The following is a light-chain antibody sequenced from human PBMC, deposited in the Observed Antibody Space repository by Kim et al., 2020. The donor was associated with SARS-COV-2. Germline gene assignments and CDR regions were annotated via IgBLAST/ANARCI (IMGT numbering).Light chain of an antibody. CDR1: QTVSSGY. Sequence: EIVLTQVPGTLSLSPGDRATLSCRASQTVSSGYLAWYQQKPGQAPRLLIHGASTRATGIPDRFSGSGSGTDFTLTISRLEPEDFAVYYCLQYGRTPRTFGQGTKLEI. CDR3: LQYGRTPRT. CDR2: GAS. J-gene: IGKJ2*01. V-gene: IGKV3-20*01.